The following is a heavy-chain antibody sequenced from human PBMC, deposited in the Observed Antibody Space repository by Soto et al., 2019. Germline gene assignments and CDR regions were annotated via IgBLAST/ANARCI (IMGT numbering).Heavy chain of an antibody. J-gene: IGHJ3*02. CDR1: GGSISSSSYY. V-gene: IGHV4-39*01. CDR3: ARHYGYSSGWSWMEAFDI. D-gene: IGHD6-19*01. Sequence: QLQLQESGPGLVKPSETLSLTCTVSGGSISSSSYYWGWIRQPPGKGLEWIGSIYYSGSTYYNPSLKSRVTISVDTSKNQFSLKLSSVTAADTAVYYCARHYGYSSGWSWMEAFDIWGQGTMVTVSS. CDR2: IYYSGST.